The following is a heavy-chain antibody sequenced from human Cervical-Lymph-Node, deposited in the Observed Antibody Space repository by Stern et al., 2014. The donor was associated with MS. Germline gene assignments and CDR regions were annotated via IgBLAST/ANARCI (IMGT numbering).Heavy chain of an antibody. CDR3: ARDSSSWRVVDY. J-gene: IGHJ4*02. Sequence: MQLVESGGGLVKPGGSLRLSCAASGFTFSDYYMSWIRQAPGKGLEWVSYISSSSSYTNYADSVKGRFTISRDNAKNSLYLQMNSLRAEDTAVYYCARDSSSWRVVDYWGQGTLVTVSS. CDR2: ISSSSSYT. CDR1: GFTFSDYY. D-gene: IGHD6-13*01. V-gene: IGHV3-11*06.